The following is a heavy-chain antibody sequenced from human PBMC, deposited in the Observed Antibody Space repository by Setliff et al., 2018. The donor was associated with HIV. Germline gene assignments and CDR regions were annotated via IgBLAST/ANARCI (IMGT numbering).Heavy chain of an antibody. V-gene: IGHV4-4*02. CDR2: IYHSGSS. CDR1: GGSITTTNW. J-gene: IGHJ2*01. Sequence: PSETLSLTCAVSGGSITTTNWWTWIRQPPGKGLEWIGDIYHSGSSNYNPSLKTRVTISVDKSKKQFSLRLTSVSAADTAVYYCARGPIYRGYFDLWGRGTLVTVSS. D-gene: IGHD2-2*02. CDR3: ARGPIYRGYFDL.